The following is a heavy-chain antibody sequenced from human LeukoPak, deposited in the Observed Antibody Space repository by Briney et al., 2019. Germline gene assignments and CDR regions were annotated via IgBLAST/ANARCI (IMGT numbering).Heavy chain of an antibody. Sequence: GGSLRLSCTTSGFPFSSFELNWVRQAPGKGLEWVSYIGSDETTIYYADSVKGRFSVSRDNAKKSMYLQMNNLRAEDTALYYCARDLGAHVGLDLDYWGQGSLVTVSS. CDR2: IGSDETTI. CDR3: ARDLGAHVGLDLDY. J-gene: IGHJ4*02. V-gene: IGHV3-48*03. CDR1: GFPFSSFE. D-gene: IGHD3-16*01.